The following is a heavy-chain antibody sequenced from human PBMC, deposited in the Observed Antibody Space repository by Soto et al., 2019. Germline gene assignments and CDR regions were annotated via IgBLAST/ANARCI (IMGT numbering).Heavy chain of an antibody. V-gene: IGHV2-26*04. Sequence: QVTAKESGPVLVKPTETLTLTCTVSGFSLSNAGLGVSWIRQPPGKALEWLAHIFSNDEKSYSTSLKSRLTISKDTSKSQVVLTMTNMDPVDTATYYCASTYSTSWYWFDPWGQGTLVTVSS. CDR2: IFSNDEK. D-gene: IGHD6-13*01. J-gene: IGHJ5*02. CDR1: GFSLSNAGLG. CDR3: ASTYSTSWYWFDP.